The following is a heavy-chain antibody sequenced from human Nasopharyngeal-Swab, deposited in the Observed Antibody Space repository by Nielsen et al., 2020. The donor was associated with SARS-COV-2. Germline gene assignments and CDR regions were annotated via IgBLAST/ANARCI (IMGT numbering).Heavy chain of an antibody. CDR2: INPSGGST. Sequence: WVRQAPGQGLEWMGIINPSGGSTSYAQKFQGRVTMTRDTSTSTVYMELSSLRSEDTAVYYCARDRDCSSTSCYRGIDIRGQGTMVTVSS. J-gene: IGHJ3*02. V-gene: IGHV1-46*01. D-gene: IGHD2-2*01. CDR3: ARDRDCSSTSCYRGIDI.